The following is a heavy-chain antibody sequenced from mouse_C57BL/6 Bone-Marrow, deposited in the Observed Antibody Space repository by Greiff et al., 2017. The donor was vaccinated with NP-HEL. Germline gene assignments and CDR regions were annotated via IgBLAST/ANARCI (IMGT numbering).Heavy chain of an antibody. Sequence: VQLKQPGAELVKPGASVKLSCKASGYTFTSYWMHWVKQRPGRGLEWIGRIDPKSGGTKYNEKFKSKATLTVDKPSSTAYMQLSSLTSEDSAVYYCASLTEAEYSAMDYWGQGTSVTVSA. CDR2: IDPKSGGT. J-gene: IGHJ4*01. D-gene: IGHD4-1*01. CDR3: ASLTEAEYSAMDY. CDR1: GYTFTSYW. V-gene: IGHV1-72*01.